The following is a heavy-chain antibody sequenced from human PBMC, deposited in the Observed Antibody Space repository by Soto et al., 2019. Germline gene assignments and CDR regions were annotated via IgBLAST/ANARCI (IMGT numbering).Heavy chain of an antibody. J-gene: IGHJ2*01. Sequence: QVHLVESGGGVVQPGKSLRLSCAASGFIFDTYGMHWVRQAPGKGLEWVATISYDGSKKYYADSVKGRFTISRDNSKNTLYLLMDSLRVGDTALFYCAKDLYSSSRKGYCDLWGPGTLVTVSS. V-gene: IGHV3-30*18. CDR1: GFIFDTYG. D-gene: IGHD6-13*01. CDR2: ISYDGSKK. CDR3: AKDLYSSSRKGYCDL.